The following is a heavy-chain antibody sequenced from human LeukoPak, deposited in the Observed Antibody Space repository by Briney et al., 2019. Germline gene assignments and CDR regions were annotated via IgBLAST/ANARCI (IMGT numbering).Heavy chain of an antibody. J-gene: IGHJ6*02. CDR2: IYYSGST. V-gene: IGHV4-31*03. CDR1: GGSISSGGYY. D-gene: IGHD3-9*01. Sequence: SQTLSLTCTVSGGSISSGGYYWSWVRQHPGKGLEWIGYIYYSGSTYYNPSLKSRVTISVDTSKNQFSLKLSSVTAADTAVYYCAREPPLRYYGMDVWGQGTTVTVSS. CDR3: AREPPLRYYGMDV.